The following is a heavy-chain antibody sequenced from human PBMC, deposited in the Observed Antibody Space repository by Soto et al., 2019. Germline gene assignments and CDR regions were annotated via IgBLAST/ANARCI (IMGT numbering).Heavy chain of an antibody. CDR2: IYYSGST. CDR1: GGSISSGGYY. V-gene: IGHV4-31*03. CDR3: ARLGYYDYVWGSYRMYYFDY. Sequence: QVQLQESGPGLVKPSQTLSLTCTVSGGSISSGGYYWSWIRQHPGKGLEWIGYIYYSGSTYYNPSLKSRVTISVDTSKNQFSLKLSSVTAADTAVYYCARLGYYDYVWGSYRMYYFDYWGQGTLVTVSS. J-gene: IGHJ4*02. D-gene: IGHD3-16*02.